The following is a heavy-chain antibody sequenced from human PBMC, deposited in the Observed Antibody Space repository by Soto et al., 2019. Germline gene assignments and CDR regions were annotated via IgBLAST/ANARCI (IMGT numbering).Heavy chain of an antibody. D-gene: IGHD5-12*01. V-gene: IGHV5-51*01. CDR1: GYSFTSYW. CDR3: ARLVYSGHYYYYYYGMDV. Sequence: GESLKISCKGSGYSFTSYWIGWVRQMPGKGLEWMGIIYPGDSDTRYSPSFQGQVTISADKSISTAYLQWSSLKASDTAMYYCARLVYSGHYYYYYYGMDVWGQGTTVTVS. J-gene: IGHJ6*02. CDR2: IYPGDSDT.